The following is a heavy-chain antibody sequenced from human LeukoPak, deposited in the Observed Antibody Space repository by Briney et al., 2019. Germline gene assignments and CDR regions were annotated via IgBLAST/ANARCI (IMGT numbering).Heavy chain of an antibody. J-gene: IGHJ4*02. CDR1: GFTFSDYA. CDR3: AREDYDILTAYVGLDY. CDR2: ISGPGTSA. D-gene: IGHD3-9*01. Sequence: GGSLRLSCAASGFTFSDYALNWVRQAPVKGLEWVSGISGPGTSAYYTDSVKGRFTISRDNSKNTLYLQMDSLTVKDTAIYYCAREDYDILTAYVGLDYWGQGILVTVSS. V-gene: IGHV3-23*01.